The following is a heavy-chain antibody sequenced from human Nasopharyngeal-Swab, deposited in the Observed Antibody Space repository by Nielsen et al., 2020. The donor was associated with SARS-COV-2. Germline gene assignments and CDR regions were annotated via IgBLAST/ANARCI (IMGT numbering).Heavy chain of an antibody. CDR3: AKHPDGRWFGELSYCYYGLDV. Sequence: WIRQPPGKGLEWIASIYYRGSTYYNPSLESRLTISVDTSKNHFSLKLTSVTAADTAVYYCAKHPDGRWFGELSYCYYGLDVWGQGTTVTVSS. J-gene: IGHJ6*02. V-gene: IGHV4-39*01. D-gene: IGHD3-10*01. CDR2: IYYRGST.